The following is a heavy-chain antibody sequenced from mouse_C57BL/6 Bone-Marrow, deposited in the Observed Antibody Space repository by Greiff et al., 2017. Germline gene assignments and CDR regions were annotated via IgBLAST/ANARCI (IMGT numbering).Heavy chain of an antibody. J-gene: IGHJ2*01. D-gene: IGHD2-10*02. CDR3: ARSPYGNYYVDF. CDR1: GYTFSSYW. CDR2: ILPGSGST. Sequence: VQLQQSGAELMKPGASVKISCTATGYTFSSYWIEWVKQRPGHGLEWIGEILPGSGSTNYYEKFKGKATFTADTSSNTAYMQLSSLTSEDSAVYYCARSPYGNYYVDFWGRGTTLTVSS. V-gene: IGHV1-9*01.